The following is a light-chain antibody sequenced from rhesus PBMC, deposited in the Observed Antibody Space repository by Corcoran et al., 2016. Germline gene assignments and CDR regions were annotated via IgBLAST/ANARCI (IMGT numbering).Light chain of an antibody. CDR2: AAS. J-gene: IGKJ1*01. CDR3: QQRNSYPWT. Sequence: DIQMTQSPSSLSASVGDKVTITCRASQGISNALAWYQQKPGKAPKLLIFAASTFQSGVPSRFSGSGSGTDFTLNISSLHPEEFAVYYCQQRNSYPWTFGQGTKVEIK. V-gene: IGKV1-33*01. CDR1: QGISNA.